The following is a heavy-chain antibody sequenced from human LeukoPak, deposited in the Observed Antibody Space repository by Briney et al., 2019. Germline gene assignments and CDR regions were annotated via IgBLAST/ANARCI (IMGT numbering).Heavy chain of an antibody. V-gene: IGHV1-18*01. CDR3: ARDPGYCTNGVCYTDYYYYYGMDV. Sequence: ASVKVSCKASGYTFTSYGISWVRQAPGQGLEWMGWISAYYCNTKYAQKLQGRVTMTTDTSTSTAYMELRSLRSDDTAVYYCARDPGYCTNGVCYTDYYYYYGMDVWGQGTTVTVSS. CDR1: GYTFTSYG. CDR2: ISAYYCNT. D-gene: IGHD2-8*01. J-gene: IGHJ6*02.